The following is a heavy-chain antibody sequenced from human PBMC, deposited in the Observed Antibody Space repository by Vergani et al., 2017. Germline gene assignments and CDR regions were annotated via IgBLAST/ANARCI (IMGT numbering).Heavy chain of an antibody. CDR2: IIPILGIA. V-gene: IGHV1-69*02. Sequence: QVQLVQSGAEVKKPGSSVKVSCKASGGTFSSYTISWVRQAPGQGLEWMGRIIPILGIANYAQKFQGRVTITADESTSTAYMELSSLRSEDTAVYYCARIVRARGAFDIWGQGTMVTVSS. CDR1: GGTFSSYT. D-gene: IGHD2-21*01. CDR3: ARIVRARGAFDI. J-gene: IGHJ3*02.